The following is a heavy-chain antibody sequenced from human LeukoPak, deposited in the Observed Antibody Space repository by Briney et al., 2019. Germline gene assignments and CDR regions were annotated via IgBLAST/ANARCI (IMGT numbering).Heavy chain of an antibody. CDR3: AKDLWLVQWLAPFDY. J-gene: IGHJ4*02. V-gene: IGHV3-30*02. CDR2: IRYDGSNK. Sequence: GGSLRLSCAASGFTFSSYGMHWVRQAPGKGLEWVAFIRYDGSNKYYADSVKGRFTISRDNSKNTLYLQMNSLRAEDTAVYYCAKDLWLVQWLAPFDYWGQGTLVTVSS. D-gene: IGHD6-19*01. CDR1: GFTFSSYG.